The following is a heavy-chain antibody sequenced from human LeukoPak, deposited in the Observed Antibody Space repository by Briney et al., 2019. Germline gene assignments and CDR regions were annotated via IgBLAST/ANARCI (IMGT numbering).Heavy chain of an antibody. CDR2: INHSGST. Sequence: SETLSLTCAVYGGSFSGYYWSWIRQPPGKGLEWIGEINHSGSTNYNPSLKSRVTISVDTSKSQFSLKLSSVTAADTAVYYCARESGYYDSSGYTDYWGQGTLVTVSS. D-gene: IGHD3-22*01. CDR1: GGSFSGYY. J-gene: IGHJ4*02. V-gene: IGHV4-34*01. CDR3: ARESGYYDSSGYTDY.